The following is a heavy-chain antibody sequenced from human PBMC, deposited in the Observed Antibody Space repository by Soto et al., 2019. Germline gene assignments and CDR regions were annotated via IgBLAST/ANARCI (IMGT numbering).Heavy chain of an antibody. D-gene: IGHD4-4*01. CDR2: IYLSGIT. CDR1: GGSISSYY. V-gene: IGHV4-59*01. Sequence: SETLSLTCTVSGGSISSYYWSWIRQSPGKGLECIGYIYLSGITNYNPSLKSRVTISVDTSKNQFSLKLTSVTAADTATYYCARSAHLQFYGLDVWGQGPTVTVSS. J-gene: IGHJ6*02. CDR3: ARSAHLQFYGLDV.